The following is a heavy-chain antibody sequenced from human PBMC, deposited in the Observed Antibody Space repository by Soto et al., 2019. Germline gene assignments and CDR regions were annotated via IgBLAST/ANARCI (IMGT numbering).Heavy chain of an antibody. V-gene: IGHV4-38-2*02. J-gene: IGHJ5*02. Sequence: SETLSLTCAVSCYSISSGYYWGWIRQPPGKGLEWIGSIYHSGSTYYNPSLKSRVTISVDTSKNQFSLKLSSVTAADTAVYYCARDNRVWVSRFDPWGQGTLVTVSS. CDR1: CYSISSGYY. D-gene: IGHD1-26*01. CDR2: IYHSGST. CDR3: ARDNRVWVSRFDP.